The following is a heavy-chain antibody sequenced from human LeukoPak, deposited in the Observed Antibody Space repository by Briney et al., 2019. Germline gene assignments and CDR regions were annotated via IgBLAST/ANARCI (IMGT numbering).Heavy chain of an antibody. CDR1: GFTFSTYA. D-gene: IGHD5-18*01. V-gene: IGHV3-23*01. Sequence: GGSLRLSCAASGFTFSTYAMNWVRQAPGQGLGWVSTISSSGGSTYYADSVKGRFTISRDNSKNTLYLQLNSLRAEDTAIYYCAKGGSNYGYGPDYWGQGTLVTVSS. CDR2: ISSSGGST. CDR3: AKGGSNYGYGPDY. J-gene: IGHJ4*02.